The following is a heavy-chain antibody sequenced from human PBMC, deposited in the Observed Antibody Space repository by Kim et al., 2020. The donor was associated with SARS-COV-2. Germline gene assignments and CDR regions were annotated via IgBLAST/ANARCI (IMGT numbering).Heavy chain of an antibody. V-gene: IGHV3-9*01. CDR3: AKEEGYKVTTVTTEFDY. CDR2: IRWNSGSI. Sequence: GGSLRLSCAASGFTFDDYAMHWVRQAPGKGLEWVSGIRWNSGSIGYADSEKGRFTISRDNAKNSLYLQMNSLRAEATALYYCAKEEGYKVTTVTTEFDYWGQGTLVTVSS. J-gene: IGHJ4*02. D-gene: IGHD4-17*01. CDR1: GFTFDDYA.